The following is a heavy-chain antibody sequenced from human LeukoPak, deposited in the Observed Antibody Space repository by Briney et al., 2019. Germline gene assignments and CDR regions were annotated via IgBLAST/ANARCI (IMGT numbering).Heavy chain of an antibody. D-gene: IGHD3-10*01. CDR1: GFTFNSYA. V-gene: IGHV3-48*03. CDR3: ARGNSYYGSGNYYFDY. Sequence: GGSLRLSCAASGFTFNSYAMSWVRQAPGKGLEWVSYISSSGSTIYYADSVKGRFTISRDNAKNSLYLQMNSLRAEDTAVYYCARGNSYYGSGNYYFDYWGQGTLVTVSS. J-gene: IGHJ4*02. CDR2: ISSSGSTI.